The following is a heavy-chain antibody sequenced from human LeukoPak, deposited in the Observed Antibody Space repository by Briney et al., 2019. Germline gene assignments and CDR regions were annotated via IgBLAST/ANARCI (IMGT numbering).Heavy chain of an antibody. Sequence: GGSLRLSCAASGFTFSSYGMHWVRQAPGKGLEWVALTYGGSDQFYADSIKGRFIISRDNSKNMVYLQMNSLRGEDTAVYYCARVRSGGWFAAFDIWGQGTMVTVSS. CDR3: ARVRSGGWFAAFDI. J-gene: IGHJ3*02. V-gene: IGHV3-30*03. CDR2: TYGGSDQ. D-gene: IGHD6-19*01. CDR1: GFTFSSYG.